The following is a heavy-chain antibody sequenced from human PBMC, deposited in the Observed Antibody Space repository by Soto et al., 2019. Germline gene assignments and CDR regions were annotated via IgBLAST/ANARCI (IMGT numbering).Heavy chain of an antibody. J-gene: IGHJ5*02. CDR2: IAYDGSNK. V-gene: IGHV3-30*04. Sequence: QVQLVESGGGVVQPGRSLRLSCAASGFSISRSAMHWVRQAPGKGPEWVAVIAYDGSNKWYADSAKGRFTISRDNSKITLYLHMTSLRGEDTAVYYCARDLQAGTDNVNWFAPWGQGTRVTVSS. CDR1: GFSISRSA. D-gene: IGHD1-1*01. CDR3: ARDLQAGTDNVNWFAP.